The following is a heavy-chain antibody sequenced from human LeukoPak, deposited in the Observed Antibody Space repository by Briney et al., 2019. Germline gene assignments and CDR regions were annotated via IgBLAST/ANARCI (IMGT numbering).Heavy chain of an antibody. V-gene: IGHV3-21*01. CDR1: GFTFSSYS. J-gene: IGHJ4*02. CDR3: ARDPPLWFGESIDY. Sequence: GGSLRLSCAASGFTFSSYSMNWVRQAPGKGLEWVSSISSSSSYIYYADSVKGRFTISRDNAKNSLYLQMNSLRAEDTAVYYCARDPPLWFGESIDYWGQGTLVTVSS. CDR2: ISSSSSYI. D-gene: IGHD3-10*01.